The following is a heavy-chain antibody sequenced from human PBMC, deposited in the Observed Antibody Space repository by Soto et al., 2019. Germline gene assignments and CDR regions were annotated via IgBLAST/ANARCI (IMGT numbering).Heavy chain of an antibody. CDR1: GGSFSGYY. CDR3: ARSPLGVVIENWFDP. CDR2: INHSGST. J-gene: IGHJ5*02. Sequence: SETLSLTCAVYGGSFSGYYWSWIRQPPGKGLEWIGEINHSGSTNYNPSLKSRVTISVDTSKNQFSLKLSSVTAADTAVYYCARSPLGVVIENWFDPWSQGTLVTVSS. V-gene: IGHV4-34*01. D-gene: IGHD3-3*01.